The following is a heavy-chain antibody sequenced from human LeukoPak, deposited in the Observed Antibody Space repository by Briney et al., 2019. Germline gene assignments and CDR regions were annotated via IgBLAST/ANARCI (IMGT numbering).Heavy chain of an antibody. CDR3: ARALGSGSYYNPSVNWFDP. J-gene: IGHJ5*02. D-gene: IGHD3-10*01. CDR2: ISAYNGNT. CDR1: GYTFTSYG. Sequence: ASVKVSCKASGYTFTSYGISWVRQAPGQGLEWMGWISAYNGNTNYAQKLQGRVTMTTDTSTSTAYMELRSLRSDDTAVYYCARALGSGSYYNPSVNWFDPWGQGTLVTVSS. V-gene: IGHV1-18*01.